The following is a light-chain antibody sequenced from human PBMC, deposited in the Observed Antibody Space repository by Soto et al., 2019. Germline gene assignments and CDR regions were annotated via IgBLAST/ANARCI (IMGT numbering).Light chain of an antibody. Sequence: EIVLTQSPGTQSLSPGERATLSCRASQSVSSSYLAWYQQKPGQAPRLLIYGASSRATGIPDSFSGSGSGTDFTLTISRLEPEDFAVYYCQQYGSSPRTFGQGTKVDI. J-gene: IGKJ1*01. CDR1: QSVSSSY. V-gene: IGKV3-20*01. CDR3: QQYGSSPRT. CDR2: GAS.